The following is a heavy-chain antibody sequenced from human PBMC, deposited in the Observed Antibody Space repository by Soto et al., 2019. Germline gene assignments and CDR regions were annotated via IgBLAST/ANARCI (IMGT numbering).Heavy chain of an antibody. CDR2: LYYTWST. V-gene: IGHV4-30-4*01. J-gene: IGHJ5*02. Sequence: PSETLSLTCTVSGASIRSTDYYWSWIRQAPGKGLEWVGYLYYTWSTYYNPSLMSRLTISVDTSKNQFSLKLTSVTAAETAVYYCVRTARQGAVAPHWFDRWGQGTQVTVSS. CDR3: VRTARQGAVAPHWFDR. D-gene: IGHD2-21*02. CDR1: GASIRSTDYY.